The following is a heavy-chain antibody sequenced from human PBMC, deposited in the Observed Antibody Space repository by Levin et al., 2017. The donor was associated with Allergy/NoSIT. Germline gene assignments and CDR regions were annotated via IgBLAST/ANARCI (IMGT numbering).Heavy chain of an antibody. CDR1: GFTFTNAW. D-gene: IGHD1-26*01. CDR3: TTDALSGSYSFDY. V-gene: IGHV3-15*01. Sequence: PGGSLRLSCAASGFTFTNAWMSWVRQAPGKGLEWVGRIKSKTDGGTTDYAEPVKGRFTISRDDSKNTLYVQMNSLKTEDTAVYYCTTDALSGSYSFDYWGQGTLVTVSS. J-gene: IGHJ4*02. CDR2: IKSKTDGGTT.